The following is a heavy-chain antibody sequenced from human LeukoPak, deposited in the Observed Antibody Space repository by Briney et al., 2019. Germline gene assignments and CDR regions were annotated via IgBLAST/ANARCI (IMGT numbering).Heavy chain of an antibody. CDR1: GFTFSSYG. Sequence: PGRSLRLSCAASGFTFSSYGMHWVRQAPGKGLEWVAVISYDGSNKYYADSVKGRLTISRDNSKNTPYLQMNSLRAEDTAVYYCAKEIYHDSSAYPDYWGQGTLVTVSS. V-gene: IGHV3-30*18. D-gene: IGHD3-22*01. CDR2: ISYDGSNK. J-gene: IGHJ4*02. CDR3: AKEIYHDSSAYPDY.